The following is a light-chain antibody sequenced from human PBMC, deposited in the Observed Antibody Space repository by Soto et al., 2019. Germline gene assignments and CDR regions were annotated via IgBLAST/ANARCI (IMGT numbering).Light chain of an antibody. Sequence: ILLAQSPATLSLSPGERATLSCKASQDVSIFLAWYQQKPGKAPRLLIHDASNRATGVPARFSGSGSGRDFPLTITSLEPEDFAVYYCQQRSTWLYTFGQGTKLEV. J-gene: IGKJ2*01. CDR1: QDVSIF. CDR2: DAS. V-gene: IGKV3-11*02. CDR3: QQRSTWLYT.